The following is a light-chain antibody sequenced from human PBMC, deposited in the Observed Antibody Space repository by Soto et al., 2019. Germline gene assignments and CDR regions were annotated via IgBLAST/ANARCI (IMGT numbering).Light chain of an antibody. Sequence: DIQMTQSPSSVSASVGDRVSITCRASQDISTWLAWYQQRPGRAPNLLIYSASSLQSGVPSRFSGSGSGTEFTLTISRLQPEDFATYYCQQGNSFPRTFGQGTKVEFK. V-gene: IGKV1-12*01. CDR3: QQGNSFPRT. CDR1: QDISTW. J-gene: IGKJ1*01. CDR2: SAS.